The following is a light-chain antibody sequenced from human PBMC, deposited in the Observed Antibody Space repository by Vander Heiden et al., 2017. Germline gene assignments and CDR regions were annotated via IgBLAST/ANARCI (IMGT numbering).Light chain of an antibody. J-gene: IGLJ2*01. V-gene: IGLV2-23*02. CDR1: SSDVGSYNL. Sequence: QSALTQPASVSGSPGQSITISCTGTSSDVGSYNLVSWYQQPPGKAPKLIIYEVNKRPSGVFNRFSGSKSGDTASLTISGLQAEDEANYYCCSYAGDTTLVFGGGTMLTVL. CDR2: EVN. CDR3: CSYAGDTTLV.